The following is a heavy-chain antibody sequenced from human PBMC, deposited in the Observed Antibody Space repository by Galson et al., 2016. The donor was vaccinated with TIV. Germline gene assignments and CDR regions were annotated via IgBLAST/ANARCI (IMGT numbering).Heavy chain of an antibody. CDR2: INPDSGDT. D-gene: IGHD4-17*01. CDR3: ARDPSPVTTSPFDI. V-gene: IGHV1-2*02. J-gene: IGHJ3*02. CDR1: GHTFTGYY. Sequence: SVKASCKASGHTFTGYYMHWVRQAPGQGLEWMGWINPDSGDTNYSQKFQGRVTMTRDTSINTAYMELSNLKSDDTAVYYCARDPSPVTTSPFDIWGQGTMVTVSS.